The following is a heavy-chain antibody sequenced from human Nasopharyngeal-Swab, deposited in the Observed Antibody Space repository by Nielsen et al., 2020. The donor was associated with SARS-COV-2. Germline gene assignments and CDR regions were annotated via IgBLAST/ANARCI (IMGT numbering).Heavy chain of an antibody. V-gene: IGHV4-34*01. CDR2: INHSGST. D-gene: IGHD1/OR15-1a*01. CDR3: ARVRRGLTNWYFDL. Sequence: SETLSLTCAVYGGSFSGYYWSWIRQLPGKGLEWIGEINHSGSTNYNPSLKSRVTISVDTSKNQFSLKLSSVTAADTAVYYCARVRRGLTNWYFDLWGRGTLVTVSS. CDR1: GGSFSGYY. J-gene: IGHJ2*01.